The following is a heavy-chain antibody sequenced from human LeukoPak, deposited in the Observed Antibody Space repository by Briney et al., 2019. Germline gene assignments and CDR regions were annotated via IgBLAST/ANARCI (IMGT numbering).Heavy chain of an antibody. Sequence: GGSLRLSCAASGFTFDDYAMHWVRQAPGKGLEWVSGISWNSGSIGYADSVKGRFTISRDNAKNSLYLQMNSLRAEDTAVYYCARDWGYSSGSFDPWGQGTLVTVSS. J-gene: IGHJ5*02. V-gene: IGHV3-9*01. CDR1: GFTFDDYA. CDR2: ISWNSGSI. CDR3: ARDWGYSSGSFDP. D-gene: IGHD6-19*01.